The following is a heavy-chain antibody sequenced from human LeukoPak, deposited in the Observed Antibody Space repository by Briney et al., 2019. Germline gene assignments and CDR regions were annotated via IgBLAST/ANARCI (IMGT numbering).Heavy chain of an antibody. J-gene: IGHJ5*02. CDR2: INPNSGGT. CDR1: GYTFTGYY. D-gene: IGHD1-26*01. V-gene: IGHV1-2*02. Sequence: ASVKVSCKASGYTFTGYYMHWVRQAPGQGLEWMGWINPNSGGTNYAQKFQGRVTMTRDTSISTAYMELSRLRSDDTAVYYCARDLGRYSSWFDPWGQGTLVTVSS. CDR3: ARDLGRYSSWFDP.